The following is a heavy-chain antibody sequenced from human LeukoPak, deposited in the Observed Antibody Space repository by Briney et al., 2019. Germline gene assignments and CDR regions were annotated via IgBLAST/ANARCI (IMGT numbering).Heavy chain of an antibody. J-gene: IGHJ3*02. V-gene: IGHV3-23*01. CDR1: GFTFSVYA. CDR2: ISGSGGST. Sequence: GGSLRLSCAASGFTFSVYAMSWVRQAPGKGLEWVSAISGSGGSTYYADSVKGRFTISRDNSKNTLYLQMNSLRAEDTAVYYCAEVDYYDSSGYYPMGAFDIWGQGTMVTVSS. CDR3: AEVDYYDSSGYYPMGAFDI. D-gene: IGHD3-22*01.